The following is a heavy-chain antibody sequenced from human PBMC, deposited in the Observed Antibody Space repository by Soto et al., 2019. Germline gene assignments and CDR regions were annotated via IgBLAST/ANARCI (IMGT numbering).Heavy chain of an antibody. Sequence: GGSLRLSCAASGFTFDDYAMHWVRQAPGKGLEWVSAISGSGGSTYYADSVKGRFTISRDNSKNTLYLQMNSLRAEDTAVYYCAKDLPSWRSPNWFDPWGQGTLVTVSS. D-gene: IGHD3-3*01. CDR2: ISGSGGST. J-gene: IGHJ5*02. CDR1: GFTFDDYA. CDR3: AKDLPSWRSPNWFDP. V-gene: IGHV3-23*01.